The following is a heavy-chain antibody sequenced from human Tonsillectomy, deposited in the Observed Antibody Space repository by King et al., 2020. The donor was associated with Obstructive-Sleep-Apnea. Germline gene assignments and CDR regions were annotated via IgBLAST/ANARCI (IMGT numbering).Heavy chain of an antibody. CDR2: IYPGDSDT. Sequence: VQLVESGAEVKKPGESLKISCQGSGYSFTNFWIGWVRQMPGKGLEWMGTIYPGDSDTRYSPSFQGQATISVDKSIDTAYLHWSSLKASDTAMYYCGRHLRVRGVPRDRYFDYWGQGALVTVSS. D-gene: IGHD3-10*01. CDR3: GRHLRVRGVPRDRYFDY. CDR1: GYSFTNFW. J-gene: IGHJ4*02. V-gene: IGHV5-51*01.